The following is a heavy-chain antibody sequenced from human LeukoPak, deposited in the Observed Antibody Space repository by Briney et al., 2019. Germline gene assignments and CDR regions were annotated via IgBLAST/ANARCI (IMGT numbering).Heavy chain of an antibody. J-gene: IGHJ4*02. D-gene: IGHD1-26*01. CDR1: EFSVGSNY. V-gene: IGHV3-66*01. CDR2: IYSGGST. CDR3: AKDLVGSYSVY. Sequence: PGGSLRLSCAASEFSVGSNYMTWVRQAPGKGLEWVSLIYSGGSTYYADSVKGRFTISRDNSKNTLYLQMNSLRAEDTAVYYCAKDLVGSYSVYWGQGTLVTVSS.